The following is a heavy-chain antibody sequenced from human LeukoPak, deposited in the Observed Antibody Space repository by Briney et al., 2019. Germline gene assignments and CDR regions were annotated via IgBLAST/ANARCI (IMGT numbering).Heavy chain of an antibody. V-gene: IGHV3-21*01. D-gene: IGHD3-3*01. CDR3: ARADSFWYFDL. J-gene: IGHJ2*01. CDR2: ISSTGSYI. Sequence: GGSLRLSCGASGFTFRNFWMNWVRQAPGKGLEWVSSISSTGSYIYYADSVKGRFTISRDNAKNSLYLQMNSLRAEDTAVYYCARADSFWYFDLWGRGTLVTVSS. CDR1: GFTFRNFW.